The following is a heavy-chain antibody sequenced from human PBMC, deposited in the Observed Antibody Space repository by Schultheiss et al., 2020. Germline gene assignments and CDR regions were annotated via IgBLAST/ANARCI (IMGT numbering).Heavy chain of an antibody. J-gene: IGHJ6*02. CDR2: ISYDGSNK. CDR3: ARGRDGMDV. CDR1: GFTFSSYA. V-gene: IGHV3-30-3*01. Sequence: GGSLRLSCAASGFTFSSYAMHWVRQAPGKGLEWVAVISYDGSNKYYADSVKGRFTISRDNSKNTLYLQMNSLRAEDTAVYYCARGRDGMDVWGQGTTVNGYS.